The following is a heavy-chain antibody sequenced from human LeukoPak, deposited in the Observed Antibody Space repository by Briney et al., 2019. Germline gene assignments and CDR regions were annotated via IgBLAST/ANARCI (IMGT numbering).Heavy chain of an antibody. CDR3: ARDIYGDYGPGWFDP. Sequence: NSSETLSLTCTVSGGSISSYYWSWIRQPPGKGLEWIGYIYYSGSTNYNPSLKSRVTISVDTSKNQFSLKLSSVTAADTAVYYCARDIYGDYGPGWFDPWGQGTLVTVSS. D-gene: IGHD4-17*01. J-gene: IGHJ5*02. CDR1: GGSISSYY. V-gene: IGHV4-59*01. CDR2: IYYSGST.